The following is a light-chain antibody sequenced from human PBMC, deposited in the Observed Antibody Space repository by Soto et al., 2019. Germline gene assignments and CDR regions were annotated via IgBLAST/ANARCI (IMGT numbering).Light chain of an antibody. V-gene: IGKV3-20*01. CDR1: QYVGSIY. Sequence: IGLTQSPGTLSLSPGERATLSCRASQYVGSIYLAWYQQKAGQAPRLLIYGASSRATGIPDRFSGSGSGTDFTLSISRLEPEDFAVYDCQQYGVSLITFGQGTRLEIK. CDR3: QQYGVSLIT. J-gene: IGKJ5*01. CDR2: GAS.